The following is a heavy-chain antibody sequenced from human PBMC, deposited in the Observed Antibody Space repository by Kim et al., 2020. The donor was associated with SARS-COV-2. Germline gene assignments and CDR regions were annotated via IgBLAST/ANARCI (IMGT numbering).Heavy chain of an antibody. CDR1: GGSFSGYY. CDR3: ERVMPGEQWLAFGVARTNWFDP. V-gene: IGHV4-34*01. Sequence: SETLSLTCAVYGGSFSGYYWSWIRQPPGKGLEWIGEINHSGSTNYNPSLKSRVTISVDTSKNQFSLKLSSVTAADTAVYYCERVMPGEQWLAFGVARTNWFDPWGQGTLVTVSS. CDR2: INHSGST. D-gene: IGHD6-19*01. J-gene: IGHJ5*02.